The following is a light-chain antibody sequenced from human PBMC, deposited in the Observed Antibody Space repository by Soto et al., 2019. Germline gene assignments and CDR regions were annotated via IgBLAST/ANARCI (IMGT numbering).Light chain of an antibody. V-gene: IGKV3-20*01. Sequence: EILLTQSPDTLSLSPGERATLSCRAAQSVGTRLSWYQHKTGQAPRLLISGASSRATGIPDRFTGSGSGTSFTLTISRLEPEDFALYYCQHYQSGHPITFGQGTRLEIK. J-gene: IGKJ5*01. CDR3: QHYQSGHPIT. CDR2: GAS. CDR1: QSVGTR.